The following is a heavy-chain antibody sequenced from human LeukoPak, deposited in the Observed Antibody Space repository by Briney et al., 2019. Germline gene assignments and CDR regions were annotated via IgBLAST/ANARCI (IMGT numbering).Heavy chain of an antibody. CDR2: IYYSGST. V-gene: IGHV4-39*07. J-gene: IGHJ3*02. CDR3: ASGNSVKQQLVLGDAFDI. CDR1: GGSISSSSYY. Sequence: SETLSLTCTGSGGSISSSSYYWGWIRQPPGKGLEWLGTIYYSGSTYNNPSLKSRVTISVDTSKNQFSLKLSSVTAADTAVYYCASGNSVKQQLVLGDAFDIWGQGTMVTVSS. D-gene: IGHD6-13*01.